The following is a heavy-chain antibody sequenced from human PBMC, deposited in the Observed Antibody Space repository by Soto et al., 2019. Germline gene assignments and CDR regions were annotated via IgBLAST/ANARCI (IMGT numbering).Heavy chain of an antibody. Sequence: HPGGSLRLSCAASRFTFSDYSMNWVRHAPGKGLEWVSYISGGGETIYYADSVRGRFTISRDNAKNSLFLQMNSLRDEDTAVYYCARESPSSQWLPTRYFDYWGQGTLVTVSS. V-gene: IGHV3-48*02. CDR1: RFTFSDYS. J-gene: IGHJ4*02. CDR2: ISGGGETI. D-gene: IGHD6-19*01. CDR3: ARESPSSQWLPTRYFDY.